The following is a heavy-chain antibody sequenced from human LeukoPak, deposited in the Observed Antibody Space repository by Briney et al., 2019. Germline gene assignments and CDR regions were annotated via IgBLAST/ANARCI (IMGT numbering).Heavy chain of an antibody. D-gene: IGHD1-26*01. CDR3: ARAGGSGSYQGDAFDI. Sequence: GGSLRLSCAASGFTFSSYSMNWVRQAPGKGLEWVSYISSSSGSIYYADSVKGRFTISRDNAKNSLYLQMNSLRAEDTAVYYCARAGGSGSYQGDAFDIWGQGTMVTVSS. CDR1: GFTFSSYS. J-gene: IGHJ3*02. CDR2: ISSSSGSI. V-gene: IGHV3-48*04.